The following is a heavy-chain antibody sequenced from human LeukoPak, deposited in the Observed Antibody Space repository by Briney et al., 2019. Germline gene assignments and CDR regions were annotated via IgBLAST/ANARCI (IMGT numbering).Heavy chain of an antibody. CDR2: IYSGGST. Sequence: GGSLRLSCAASGFTVSGNYMSWVRPAPGKGLEWGSVIYSGGSTYYADSVKGRFTISRDNSKTTLYLQMNSLRAEDTAVYYCASLSTLGFGEYYYYYYMDVWGKGTTVTISS. J-gene: IGHJ6*03. CDR1: GFTVSGNY. D-gene: IGHD3-10*01. V-gene: IGHV3-66*01. CDR3: ASLSTLGFGEYYYYYYMDV.